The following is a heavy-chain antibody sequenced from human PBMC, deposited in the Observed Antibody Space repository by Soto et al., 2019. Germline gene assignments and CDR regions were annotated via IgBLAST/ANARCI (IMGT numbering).Heavy chain of an antibody. D-gene: IGHD2-2*01. J-gene: IGHJ4*02. CDR2: MNPNSGNT. CDR1: GYTFTSYD. V-gene: IGHV1-8*01. CDR3: ARALNVVVPAATYPPGY. Sequence: ASVKVSCKASGYTFTSYDINWVRQATGQGLEWMGWMNPNSGNTGYAQKFQGRVTMTRNTSISTAYMELSSLRSEDTAVYYCARALNVVVPAATYPPGYWGQGTLVTVSS.